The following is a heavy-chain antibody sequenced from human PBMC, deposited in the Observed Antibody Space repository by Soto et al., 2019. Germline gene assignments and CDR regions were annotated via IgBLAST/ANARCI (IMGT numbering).Heavy chain of an antibody. J-gene: IGHJ4*02. Sequence: QVQLVESGGGVVQPGRSLRLSCAASGFTFSSDGMHWVRQAPGKGLEWVAVISYDGINKYYADSVRGRFTISRDNSNNTLYLQMNSLIAEDTAVYYCAKDGVFGSGSSFDYWGQGTLVTVSS. D-gene: IGHD3-10*01. CDR3: AKDGVFGSGSSFDY. V-gene: IGHV3-30*18. CDR1: GFTFSSDG. CDR2: ISYDGINK.